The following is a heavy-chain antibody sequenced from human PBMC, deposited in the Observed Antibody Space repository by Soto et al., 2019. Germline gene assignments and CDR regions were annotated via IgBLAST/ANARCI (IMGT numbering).Heavy chain of an antibody. J-gene: IGHJ5*02. V-gene: IGHV4-34*01. CDR3: ARGRAARPAGWFDP. Sequence: QVQLQQWGAGLLKPSETMSLTCAVYGGSFSGYYWSWIRQPPGKGLEWIGEINHSGSTNYNPSLKSRVTISVDTSKNQFSLKLSSVTAADTAVYYCARGRAARPAGWFDPWGQGTLVTVSS. D-gene: IGHD6-6*01. CDR2: INHSGST. CDR1: GGSFSGYY.